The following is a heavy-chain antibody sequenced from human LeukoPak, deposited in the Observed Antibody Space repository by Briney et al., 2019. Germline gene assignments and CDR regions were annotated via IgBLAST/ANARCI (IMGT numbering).Heavy chain of an antibody. CDR1: SGSISSSY. Sequence: SETLSLACSVSSGSISSSYWTWIRQPPGKGLEWIGHFSHSGSTNYNPSLNSRVTISVDTSKNQFSLSLRSVTAADTAVYYCARATGGEYSSSSLFDYWGQGTLVTVSS. J-gene: IGHJ4*02. CDR2: FSHSGST. V-gene: IGHV4-59*01. CDR3: ARATGGEYSSSSLFDY. D-gene: IGHD6-6*01.